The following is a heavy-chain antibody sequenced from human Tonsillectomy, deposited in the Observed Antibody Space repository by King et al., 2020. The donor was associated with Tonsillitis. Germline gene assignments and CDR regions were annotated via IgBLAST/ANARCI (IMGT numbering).Heavy chain of an antibody. D-gene: IGHD3-10*01. Sequence: VQLVESGGGLVQPGGSLRLSCAASGFTFSNYAMSWVRQAPGKGLELVSGISGSGGSTYYADSVKGRFTISRDNSKNTLYLQMNSLRVEDTAVYYCAKSLAGISGWFDPWGQGTLVTVSS. CDR3: AKSLAGISGWFDP. CDR1: GFTFSNYA. V-gene: IGHV3-23*04. CDR2: ISGSGGST. J-gene: IGHJ5*02.